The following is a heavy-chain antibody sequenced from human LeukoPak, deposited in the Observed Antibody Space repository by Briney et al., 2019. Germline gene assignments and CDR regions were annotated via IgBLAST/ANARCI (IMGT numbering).Heavy chain of an antibody. D-gene: IGHD1-14*01. Sequence: GGSLRLSCAASGFTVITNDMTWVRQAPGKGLEWVSVLCDGNTKYANSVQGRFTISRDNSKNTLYLEMNSLSPDDTAVYYCARGVEPLAANTLAYWGQGTLVTVSS. CDR2: LCDGNT. V-gene: IGHV3-53*01. CDR1: GFTVITND. J-gene: IGHJ4*02. CDR3: ARGVEPLAANTLAY.